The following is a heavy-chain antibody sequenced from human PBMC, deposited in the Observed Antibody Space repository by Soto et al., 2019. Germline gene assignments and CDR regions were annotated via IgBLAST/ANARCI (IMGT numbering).Heavy chain of an antibody. CDR2: IRDTTTI. D-gene: IGHD6-13*01. CDR3: ARDLSWAFDH. Sequence: GGSLRLSCAASGFSFRDHSMNWVRQAPGKGLEWISYIRDTTTISYADSVKGRFTISRDNAENSLYLQMNSLRDEDTAVYYCARDLSWAFDHWGQRALVTVSS. V-gene: IGHV3-48*02. CDR1: GFSFRDHS. J-gene: IGHJ4*02.